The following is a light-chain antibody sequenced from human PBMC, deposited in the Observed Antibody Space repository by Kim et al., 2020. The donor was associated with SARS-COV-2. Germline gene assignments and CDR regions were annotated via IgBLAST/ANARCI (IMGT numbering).Light chain of an antibody. CDR2: GAS. CDR1: QSVSSN. Sequence: GETATQSCRASQSVSSNLTWYQQKPRQAPRLLIYGASTRATGIPARFSGSGSGTEFTLTISSLQSEDFAVYYCQQYNNWPPGPPRTFGQGTKLEIK. V-gene: IGKV3-15*01. CDR3: QQYNNWPPGPPRT. J-gene: IGKJ2*02.